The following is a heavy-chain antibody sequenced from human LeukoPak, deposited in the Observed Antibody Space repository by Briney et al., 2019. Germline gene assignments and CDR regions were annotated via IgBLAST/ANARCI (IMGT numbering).Heavy chain of an antibody. V-gene: IGHV3-23*01. CDR1: GFTFSSYA. CDR3: AKDRLEWLFGHYFDY. CDR2: ISGSGGST. J-gene: IGHJ4*02. Sequence: QAGGSLRLSCAASGFTFSSYAMSWVRQAPGKGLEWVSAISGSGGSTYYADSVKGRFTISRDNSKNTLYLQMNSLRAEDTAVYYCAKDRLEWLFGHYFDYWGQGTLVTVSS. D-gene: IGHD3-3*01.